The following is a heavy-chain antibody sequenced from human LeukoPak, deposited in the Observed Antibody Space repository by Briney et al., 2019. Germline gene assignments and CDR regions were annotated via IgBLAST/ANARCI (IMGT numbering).Heavy chain of an antibody. V-gene: IGHV2-5*02. CDR1: GFSLSSSGVG. CDR3: AHYGDYRFLYYFDH. D-gene: IGHD4-17*01. CDR2: IYWDDNK. J-gene: IGHJ4*02. Sequence: ESGPTLVKPTQTLTLTCTFSGFSLSSSGVGVGWIRQPPGKALEWLALIYWDDNKLYSTSLKSRLTITKDTSKNQVVLTMTNMDPVDTATYYCAHYGDYRFLYYFDHWGQGTLVTVSS.